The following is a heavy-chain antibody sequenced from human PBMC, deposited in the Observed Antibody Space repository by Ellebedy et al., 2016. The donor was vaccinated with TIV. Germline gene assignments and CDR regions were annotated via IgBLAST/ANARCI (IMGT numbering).Heavy chain of an antibody. J-gene: IGHJ4*02. V-gene: IGHV4-34*01. CDR3: AGRMYYFDY. CDR1: GGSFSGYY. Sequence: SETLSLXXAVYGGSFSGYYWSWIRQPPGKGLEWIGEINHSGSTNYNPSLKSRVTISVDTSKNQFSLKLSSVTAADTAVYYCAGRMYYFDYWGQGTLVTVSS. D-gene: IGHD2-15*01. CDR2: INHSGST.